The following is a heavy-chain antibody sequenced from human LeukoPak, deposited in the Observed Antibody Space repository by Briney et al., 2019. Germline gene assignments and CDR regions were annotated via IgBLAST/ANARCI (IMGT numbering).Heavy chain of an antibody. CDR3: ARVEVNGDYVSPY. J-gene: IGHJ4*02. D-gene: IGHD4-17*01. CDR2: ISSSSSYI. CDR1: GFTFSSYS. V-gene: IGHV3-21*01. Sequence: GGSLRLSCAASGFTFSSYSMNWVRQTPGKGLEWVSSISSSSSYIYYADSVKGRFTISRDNAKNSLYLQMNSLRAEDTAVYYCARVEVNGDYVSPYWGQGTLVTVSS.